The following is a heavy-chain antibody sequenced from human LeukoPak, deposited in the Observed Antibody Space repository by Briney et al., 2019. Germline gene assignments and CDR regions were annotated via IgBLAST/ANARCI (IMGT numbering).Heavy chain of an antibody. CDR2: IYPGDSDT. D-gene: IGHD6-6*01. J-gene: IGHJ6*03. CDR1: GYSFTSYW. CDR3: ARQRKSIAARGDYYYYMDV. Sequence: PGESLKISCKGSGYSFTSYWIGWVRQMPGKGLEWMGIIYPGDSDTRYSPSFQGQVTISDDKSISTAYLQWSSLKASDTAMYYCARQRKSIAARGDYYYYMDVWGKGTTVTVSS. V-gene: IGHV5-51*01.